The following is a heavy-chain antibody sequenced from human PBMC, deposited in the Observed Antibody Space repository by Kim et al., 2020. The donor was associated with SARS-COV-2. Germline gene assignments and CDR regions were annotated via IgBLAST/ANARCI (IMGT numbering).Heavy chain of an antibody. V-gene: IGHV3-30*18. J-gene: IGHJ6*02. CDR1: GFTFSSYG. Sequence: GGSLRLSCAASGFTFSSYGMHWVRQAPGKGLEWVAVISYDGSNKYYADSVKGRFTISRDNSKNTLYLQMNSLRAEDTAVYYCAKSPGLDVWGQGTTVNVSS. D-gene: IGHD7-27*01. CDR3: AKSPGLDV. CDR2: ISYDGSNK.